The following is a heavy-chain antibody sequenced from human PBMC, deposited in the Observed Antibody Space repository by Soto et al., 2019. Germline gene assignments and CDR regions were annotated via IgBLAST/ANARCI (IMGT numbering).Heavy chain of an antibody. CDR3: ARRNPQLIITMVRGARHNRFDP. J-gene: IGHJ5*02. D-gene: IGHD3-10*01. V-gene: IGHV4-34*01. CDR1: GGSFSVYY. CDR2: INHSGST. Sequence: SETRSLACAAYGGSFSVYYWSWNRQPPGQGLELIGEINHSGSTNYNPSLKSRVTISVDTSKNQFSLKLSSVTAADTAVYYCARRNPQLIITMVRGARHNRFDPWGQGTLVTVS.